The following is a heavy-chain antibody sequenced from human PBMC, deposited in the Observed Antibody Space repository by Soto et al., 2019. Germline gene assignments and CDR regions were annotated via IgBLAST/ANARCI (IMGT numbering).Heavy chain of an antibody. V-gene: IGHV3-53*01. J-gene: IGHJ4*02. CDR2: IYSGGST. CDR3: ARFHYYDSSGYYPPVGDY. D-gene: IGHD3-22*01. CDR1: GFTVSSTY. Sequence: GGSLRLSCAASGFTVSSTYMSWVRQAPGKGLEWVSVIYSGGSTYYADSVKGRFTISRDNSKNTLYLQMNSLRAEDTAVYYCARFHYYDSSGYYPPVGDYWGQGTLVTSPQ.